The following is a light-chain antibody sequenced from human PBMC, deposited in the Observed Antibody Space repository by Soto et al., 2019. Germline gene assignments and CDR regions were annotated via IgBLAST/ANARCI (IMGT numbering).Light chain of an antibody. J-gene: IGKJ1*01. CDR2: KAS. V-gene: IGKV1-5*03. CDR3: QQYNSYWT. Sequence: DIQMTQSPSTLSASVGDRVTITCRASQSISSWLAWYQQKPGKAPKLLIYKASSLESGVPSRFSGSGSGTEFPLTISSLQPDDVATYHCQQYNSYWTFGQGTKVEIK. CDR1: QSISSW.